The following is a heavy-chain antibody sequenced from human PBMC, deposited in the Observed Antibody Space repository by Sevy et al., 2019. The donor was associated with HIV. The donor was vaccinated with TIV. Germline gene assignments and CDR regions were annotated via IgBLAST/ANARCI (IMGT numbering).Heavy chain of an antibody. CDR1: GGSIISSTYY. Sequence: SETLSLTCTVSGGSIISSTYYWGWIRQPPGKGREWIGSVYYSGSTYYNPSLRSRVTISVDMFKDHFSLKLGSVTAADTAVYYCARRGAWPAFDVWGQGTMVPVSS. V-gene: IGHV4-39*02. CDR3: ARRGAWPAFDV. CDR2: VYYSGST. D-gene: IGHD3-10*01. J-gene: IGHJ3*01.